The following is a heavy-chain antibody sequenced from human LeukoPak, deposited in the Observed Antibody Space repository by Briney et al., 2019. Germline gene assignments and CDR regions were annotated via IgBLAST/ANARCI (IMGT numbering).Heavy chain of an antibody. CDR1: GGSVSGYY. CDR2: INHGGST. V-gene: IGHV4-34*01. CDR3: ARERGYSSGNQRGQERDLRD. D-gene: IGHD5-18*01. J-gene: IGHJ4*02. Sequence: SETLSLTCAVYGGSVSGYYWSWIRQPPGKGLEWIGEINHGGSTNYDPSLEGRVTISGDTSKNQLFLKLNSLSAEDTVVYYCARERGYSSGNQRGQERDLRDWGQGTLVTVSS.